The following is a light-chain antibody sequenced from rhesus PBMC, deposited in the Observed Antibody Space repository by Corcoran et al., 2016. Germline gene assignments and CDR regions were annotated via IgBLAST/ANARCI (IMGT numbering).Light chain of an antibody. CDR2: WAS. J-gene: IGKJ2*01. CDR1: QSLLYSSNNKNS. V-gene: IGKV4-1*01. CDR3: QQYYSTPYS. Sequence: DIVMTQSPDSLAVSLGERVTINCKSSQSLLYSSNNKNSLAWYQQKPGQAPKLLIYWASTRESGVPNRGSGSGSGTDFTITISGLQAEDVAVYYCQQYYSTPYSFGQGTKVEIK.